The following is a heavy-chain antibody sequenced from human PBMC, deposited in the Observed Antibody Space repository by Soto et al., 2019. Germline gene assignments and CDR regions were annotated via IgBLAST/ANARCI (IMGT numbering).Heavy chain of an antibody. Sequence: QVQLVQSGAEVKRPGSSVKVSCKAPGGTFSNYAISWVRQAPGRGLEWMGGIIPSLGTANYAQKFQGSVTVPADESTRTVYMELRSVRSDDTAVYYCARVEAGAYFQVYYGMDVWGQGTTVTVSS. CDR2: IIPSLGTA. V-gene: IGHV1-69*11. CDR1: GGTFSNYA. J-gene: IGHJ6*02. D-gene: IGHD3-16*01. CDR3: ARVEAGAYFQVYYGMDV.